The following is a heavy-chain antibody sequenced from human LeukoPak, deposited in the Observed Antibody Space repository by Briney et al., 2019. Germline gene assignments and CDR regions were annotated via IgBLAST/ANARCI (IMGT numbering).Heavy chain of an antibody. CDR2: IYYSGST. CDR3: ATGRGVILTYLEY. CDR1: GGSISSYY. D-gene: IGHD3-10*01. J-gene: IGHJ4*02. V-gene: IGHV4-59*12. Sequence: SETLSLTCTVSGGSISSYYWSWIRQPPGKGLEWIGYIYYSGSTNYNPSLKSRVTISVNTSKNQFSLKVNSVTAADTAVYYCATGRGVILTYLEYWGQGTLVTVSS.